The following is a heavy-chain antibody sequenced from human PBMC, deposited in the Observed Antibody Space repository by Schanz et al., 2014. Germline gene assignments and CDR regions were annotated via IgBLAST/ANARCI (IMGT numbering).Heavy chain of an antibody. CDR1: GFSFSSYA. CDR3: ARKVVATIGGYYDN. J-gene: IGHJ4*02. Sequence: EVQLLESGGGLVEPGGSLRLSCAASGFSFSSYAMGWVRQARGKGLEWVSAMNESHSTIYYADTVRGRFTISRDNAENTLFLQMNSLRAEDTAVYYCARKVVATIGGYYDNWGQGTLVIVSS. V-gene: IGHV3-23*01. D-gene: IGHD5-12*01. CDR2: MNESHSTI.